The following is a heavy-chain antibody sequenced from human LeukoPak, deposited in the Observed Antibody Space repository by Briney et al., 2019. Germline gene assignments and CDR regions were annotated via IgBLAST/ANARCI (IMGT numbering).Heavy chain of an antibody. CDR1: GGSISSGGYY. Sequence: SETLSLTCTVSGGSISSGGYYWSWIRQHPGKGLEWIGYIYYSGSTYYNPSLKSRVTISVDTSKNQFSLKLSSVTAADTAVYYCARGLASGQGYCSGGSCERYFDYWGQGTLVTVSS. J-gene: IGHJ4*02. D-gene: IGHD2-15*01. CDR2: IYYSGST. V-gene: IGHV4-31*03. CDR3: ARGLASGQGYCSGGSCERYFDY.